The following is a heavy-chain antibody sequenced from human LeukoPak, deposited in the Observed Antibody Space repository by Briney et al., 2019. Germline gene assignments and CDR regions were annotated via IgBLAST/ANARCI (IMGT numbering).Heavy chain of an antibody. CDR1: GYTFTAYY. D-gene: IGHD6-19*01. J-gene: IGHJ4*02. Sequence: ASVKVSCKAFGYTFTAYYMHWVRQAPGQGLEWMGRINPNSGGTNYAQNFQGRVTMTRDTSISTAYMELSSLRFDDTAVYYCARPTYSSAWNGDYWGQGTLVTVSS. CDR3: ARPTYSSAWNGDY. CDR2: INPNSGGT. V-gene: IGHV1-2*06.